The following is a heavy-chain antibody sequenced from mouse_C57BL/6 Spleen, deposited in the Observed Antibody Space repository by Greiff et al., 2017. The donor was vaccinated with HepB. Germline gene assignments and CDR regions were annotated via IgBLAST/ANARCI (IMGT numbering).Heavy chain of an antibody. CDR3: ARDYDYGGFAY. CDR1: GFTFSSYA. Sequence: DVMLVESGGGLVKPGGSLKLSCAASGFTFSSYAMSWVRQTPEKRLEWVATISDGGSYTYYPDNVKGRFTISRDNAKNNLYLQMSHLKSEDTAMYYCARDYDYGGFAYWGQGTLVTVSA. CDR2: ISDGGSYT. V-gene: IGHV5-4*01. D-gene: IGHD2-4*01. J-gene: IGHJ3*01.